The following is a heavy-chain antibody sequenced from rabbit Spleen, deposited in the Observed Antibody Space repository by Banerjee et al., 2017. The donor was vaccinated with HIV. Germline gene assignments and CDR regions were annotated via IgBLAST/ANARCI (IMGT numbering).Heavy chain of an antibody. CDR2: IDIGSSGFT. CDR1: GVSFSYSSY. Sequence: QLEESGGGLVKPEGSLTLTCKASGVSFSYSSYMCWVRQAPGKGLEWIACIDIGSSGFTYFATWAKGRFTCSKTSSTTVTLQMTRLTAADTATYFCARDTSSSFSSYGMDLWGPGTLVTVS. V-gene: IGHV1S45*01. D-gene: IGHD1-1*01. J-gene: IGHJ6*01. CDR3: ARDTSSSFSSYGMDL.